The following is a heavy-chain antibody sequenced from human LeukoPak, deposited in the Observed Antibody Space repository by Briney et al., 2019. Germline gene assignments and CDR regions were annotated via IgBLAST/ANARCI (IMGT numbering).Heavy chain of an antibody. J-gene: IGHJ6*03. CDR1: GGSINSGGSY. Sequence: SETLSLTCTVSGGSINSGGSYWSWIRQHPGKGLEWIGCIYYSWSSYYNPSLKSRVTLSLDTSKNQFSLKLGSVTAADTAVYYCARDNGDYRSIYYYMDVWGKGTTVTVSS. D-gene: IGHD4-11*01. V-gene: IGHV4-31*03. CDR2: IYYSWSS. CDR3: ARDNGDYRSIYYYMDV.